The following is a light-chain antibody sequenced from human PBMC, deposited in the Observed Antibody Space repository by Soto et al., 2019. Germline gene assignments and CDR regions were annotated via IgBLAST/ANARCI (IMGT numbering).Light chain of an antibody. V-gene: IGKV3-11*01. CDR1: QSVSSY. Sequence: EIVLTQSPATLSLSPGERATLSCRASQSVSSYLAWYQQKPGQAPRLLIYDASNRATSIPARFSGSGSATDFTLSISGLEPEDFAVYYCQQRSNWPPYTFGQRTKLEIK. CDR3: QQRSNWPPYT. CDR2: DAS. J-gene: IGKJ2*01.